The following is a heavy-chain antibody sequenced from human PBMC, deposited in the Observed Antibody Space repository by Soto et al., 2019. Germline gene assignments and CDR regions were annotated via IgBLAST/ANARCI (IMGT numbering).Heavy chain of an antibody. CDR3: ARDQKPLRDYDILTGYYTPPRYYGMDV. CDR2: ISSSSSYI. J-gene: IGHJ6*02. Sequence: PVGSLRLSCAASGFTFSSYSMNWVRQAPGKGLEWVSSISSSSSYIYYADSVKGRFTISRDNAKNSLYLQMNSLRAEDTAVYYCARDQKPLRDYDILTGYYTPPRYYGMDVWGQGTTVTVSS. V-gene: IGHV3-21*01. D-gene: IGHD3-9*01. CDR1: GFTFSSYS.